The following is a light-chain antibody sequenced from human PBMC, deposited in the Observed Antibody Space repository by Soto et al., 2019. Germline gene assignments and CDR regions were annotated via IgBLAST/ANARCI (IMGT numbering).Light chain of an antibody. CDR2: GAS. CDR1: QSVSSSY. J-gene: IGKJ3*01. CDR3: QQYGSSPLT. V-gene: IGKV3-20*01. Sequence: EIVLTQSPGTLFLSPGERATLSCRASQSVSSSYLAWYQQKPGQAPRLLIYGASSRATGIPDRFSGSGSGTDFTLTISRLEPEDFAVYYCQQYGSSPLTFGPGTKVEIK.